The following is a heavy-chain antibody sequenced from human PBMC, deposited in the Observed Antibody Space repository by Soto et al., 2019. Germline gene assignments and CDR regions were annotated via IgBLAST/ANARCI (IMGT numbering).Heavy chain of an antibody. Sequence: QVQLQQWGAGLLKPSETLSLTCAVYGGSFSGYYWSWIRQPPGKGLEWIGEINHSGSTNYNPSLKSRVTISVDTSKNQFSLKLSSVTAADTAVYYCARLDFWSSAGVHPWGRGTLVTVSS. D-gene: IGHD3-3*01. V-gene: IGHV4-34*01. J-gene: IGHJ5*02. CDR1: GGSFSGYY. CDR3: ARLDFWSSAGVHP. CDR2: INHSGST.